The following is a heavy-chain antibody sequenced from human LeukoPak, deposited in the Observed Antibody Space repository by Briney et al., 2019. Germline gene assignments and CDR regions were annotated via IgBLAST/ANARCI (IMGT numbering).Heavy chain of an antibody. D-gene: IGHD6-13*01. CDR2: VHASGTT. CDR3: ARRCSISWYWYFDL. J-gene: IGHJ2*01. V-gene: IGHV4-4*09. CDR1: GGSISSHY. Sequence: PSETLSLTCTVAGGSISSHYWSWIRQPPGKGLEWLGYVHASGTTDYNPSVKSRVAISVDTSKNQLSLKSSSVTAADTALYYCARRCSISWYWYFDLWGRGTLVTVSS.